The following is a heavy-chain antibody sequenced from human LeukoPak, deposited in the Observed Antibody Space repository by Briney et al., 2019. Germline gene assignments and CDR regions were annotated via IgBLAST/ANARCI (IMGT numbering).Heavy chain of an antibody. D-gene: IGHD6-19*01. V-gene: IGHV1-18*01. Sequence: AAVKVSCKASGYTFTSYGISWVRQAPVQGLEWMGWISSYNGNTNYAQRLQGRVTMTTDTSTSTAYMELRSLRSDDTAVYYCARDRGSGWFVYWGQGSLVTVSS. CDR2: ISSYNGNT. CDR3: ARDRGSGWFVY. CDR1: GYTFTSYG. J-gene: IGHJ4*02.